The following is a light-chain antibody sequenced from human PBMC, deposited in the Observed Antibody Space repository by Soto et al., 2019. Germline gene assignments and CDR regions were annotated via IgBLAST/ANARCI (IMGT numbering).Light chain of an antibody. CDR3: QQYNNWPRT. Sequence: EIVMTQSPDTLSVSPGERATLSCRASQSVSSNLAWYQQKPGQAPRLLMYGASTRATGIPDSFSGSGSGTEFTLTISSLQSEDFAAYYCQQYNNWPRTFGQGTKVEIK. J-gene: IGKJ1*01. CDR2: GAS. V-gene: IGKV3-15*01. CDR1: QSVSSN.